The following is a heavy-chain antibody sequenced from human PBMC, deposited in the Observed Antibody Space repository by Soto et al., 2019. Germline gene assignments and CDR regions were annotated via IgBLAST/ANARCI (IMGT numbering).Heavy chain of an antibody. V-gene: IGHV1-2*02. CDR1: GYSFSAYR. Sequence: ASVTVSCNPSGYSFSAYRLHWVRQAPGQGLEWMGWHNPQNGETSSVRKFRARITMNRDTAISAACMDLGMLTSDSTATYYRFRDMVAMLDDYNYYDVDVWGQGTTVTVSS. CDR3: FRDMVAMLDDYNYYDVDV. CDR2: HNPQNGET. J-gene: IGHJ6*02. D-gene: IGHD5-12*01.